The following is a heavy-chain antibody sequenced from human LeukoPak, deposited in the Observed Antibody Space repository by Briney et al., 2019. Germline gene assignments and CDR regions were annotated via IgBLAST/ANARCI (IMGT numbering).Heavy chain of an antibody. CDR3: ATYNWNSADAFDI. CDR2: IYYSGST. D-gene: IGHD1-7*01. Sequence: PSETLSLTCTVSGGSISSSSYYWGWIRQPPGKGLEWIGSIYYSGSTYYNPSLKSRVTISVDTSKNQFSLKLSSVTAADAAVYYCATYNWNSADAFDIWGQGTMVTVSS. CDR1: GGSISSSSYY. J-gene: IGHJ3*02. V-gene: IGHV4-39*07.